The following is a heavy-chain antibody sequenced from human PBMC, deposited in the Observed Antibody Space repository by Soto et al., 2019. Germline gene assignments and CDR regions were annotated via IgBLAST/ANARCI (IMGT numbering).Heavy chain of an antibody. J-gene: IGHJ6*02. D-gene: IGHD3-10*01. V-gene: IGHV1-69*12. CDR1: RGTFSSYA. CDR3: ARAWYYYGSGSPGGMDV. CDR2: IIPIFGTA. Sequence: QVQLVQSGAEVKKPGSSVKVSCKASRGTFSSYAISWVRQAPGQGLEWMGGIIPIFGTANYARKFQGRVTITADESTSTAYMELSSLRSEDTAVYYCARAWYYYGSGSPGGMDVWGQGTTVTVSS.